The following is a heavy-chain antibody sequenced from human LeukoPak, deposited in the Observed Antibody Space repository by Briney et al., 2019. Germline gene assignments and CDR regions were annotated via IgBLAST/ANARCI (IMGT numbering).Heavy chain of an antibody. D-gene: IGHD4-11*01. CDR3: AREKRDSVQYLPFFDY. J-gene: IGHJ4*02. V-gene: IGHV3-53*01. CDR2: IYSGGST. Sequence: GGSLRLSCAASGFTVSSNYMSWVRQAPGKGLEWVSVIYSGGSTYYADSVKGRFTISRDNSKNTLYLQMNSLRAEDTAVYYCAREKRDSVQYLPFFDYWGQGTLVTVSS. CDR1: GFTVSSNY.